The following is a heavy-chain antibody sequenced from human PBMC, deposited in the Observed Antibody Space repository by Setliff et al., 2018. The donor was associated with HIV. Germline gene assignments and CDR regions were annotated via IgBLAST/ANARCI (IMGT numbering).Heavy chain of an antibody. D-gene: IGHD2-15*01. CDR3: ARGLGSEFDY. J-gene: IGHJ4*02. CDR2: IIRDSSYI. V-gene: IGHV3-21*01. CDR1: GFTLSTYR. Sequence: GGSLRLSCVASGFTLSTYRMNWVRQAPGKGLEWVSSIIRDSSYIFDADSVKGRFTISRDNAQNSLYLQMNNLRVEDTAVYYCARGLGSEFDYWGQGTLVTVSS.